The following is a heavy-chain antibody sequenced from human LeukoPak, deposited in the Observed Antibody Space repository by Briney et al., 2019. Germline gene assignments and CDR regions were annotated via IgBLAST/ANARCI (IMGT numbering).Heavy chain of an antibody. CDR2: ISGSGGST. CDR1: GFAFSSYA. V-gene: IGHV3-23*01. D-gene: IGHD5-18*01. CDR3: AKDRGYSYGDAFDI. Sequence: GGSLRLSCAASGFAFSSYAMSWVRQAPGKGLEWVPAISGSGGSTYYADSVKGRFTISRDNSKYTLYLQMNSLRAEDTAVYYCAKDRGYSYGDAFDIWGQGTMVTVSS. J-gene: IGHJ3*02.